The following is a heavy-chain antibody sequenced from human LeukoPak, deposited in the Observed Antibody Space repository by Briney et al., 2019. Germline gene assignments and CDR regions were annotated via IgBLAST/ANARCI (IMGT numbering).Heavy chain of an antibody. CDR2: INQDGSII. V-gene: IGHV3-7*01. CDR1: GFTFSGYW. Sequence: GGSLRLSCAASGFTFSGYWMSWVRQAPGKGLEWVANINQDGSIIHYVDSAKGRFTISRDNAKNSLYLQMNYLRAEDTALYYCATSDDSSGSDWGQGTLDTVSS. J-gene: IGHJ4*02. CDR3: ATSDDSSGSD. D-gene: IGHD3-22*01.